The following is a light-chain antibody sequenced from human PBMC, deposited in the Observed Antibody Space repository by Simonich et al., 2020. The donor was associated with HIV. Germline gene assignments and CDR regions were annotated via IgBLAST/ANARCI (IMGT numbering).Light chain of an antibody. V-gene: IGKV3-20*01. J-gene: IGKJ1*01. CDR1: QSVSNNY. Sequence: EIVLTQSPDTLSLSPGERATLSCRASQSVSNNYLAWYQQKPGQAPRLLIYGASSRATGIPDRFRGSGSGTDFIFTISRLEPEDFAVYYCQQYGSSPRTFGQGTKVEIK. CDR3: QQYGSSPRT. CDR2: GAS.